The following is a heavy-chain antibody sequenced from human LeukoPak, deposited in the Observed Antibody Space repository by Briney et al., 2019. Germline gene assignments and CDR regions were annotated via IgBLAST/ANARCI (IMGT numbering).Heavy chain of an antibody. Sequence: SETLSPTCTVSGGSISSGGYYWSWIRQHPGKGLEWIGYIYYSGSTYYNPSLKSRVTISVDTSKNQFSLKLSSVTAADTAVYYCARGLGTIAAAGTEYFQHWGQGTLVTVSS. J-gene: IGHJ1*01. CDR2: IYYSGST. CDR3: ARGLGTIAAAGTEYFQH. D-gene: IGHD6-13*01. CDR1: GGSISSGGYY. V-gene: IGHV4-31*03.